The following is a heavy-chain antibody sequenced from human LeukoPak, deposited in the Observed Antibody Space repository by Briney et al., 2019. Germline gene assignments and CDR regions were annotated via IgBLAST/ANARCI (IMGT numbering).Heavy chain of an antibody. V-gene: IGHV3-74*01. J-gene: IGHJ3*02. D-gene: IGHD3-16*01. Sequence: GGSLRLSCAASGFTFTTYWIHWVRQAPGKGLVWVSRINNDGSDTIYADSVRGRFTISRDNAENTLYLQMNSLRAEDTAVYYCARGGLGHGFDIWGQGTMVTVSS. CDR2: INNDGSDT. CDR3: ARGGLGHGFDI. CDR1: GFTFTTYW.